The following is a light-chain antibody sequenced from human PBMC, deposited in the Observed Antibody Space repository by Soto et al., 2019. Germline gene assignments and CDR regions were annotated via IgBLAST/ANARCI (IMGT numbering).Light chain of an antibody. J-gene: IGKJ2*01. CDR1: QSISKY. V-gene: IGKV1-39*01. CDR3: QQSYSTPPDT. Sequence: DIQMTQSPSSLSVSIGDRVTITCRASQSISKYLNWYQQKPGQAPNLLIYAASTLQSGVPSRFSGSGSGTDFTLTISSLQPEDFATYYCQQSYSTPPDTFGQGTNLEIK. CDR2: AAS.